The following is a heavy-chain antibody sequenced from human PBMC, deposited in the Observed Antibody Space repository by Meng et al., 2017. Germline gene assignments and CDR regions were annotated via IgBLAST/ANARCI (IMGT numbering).Heavy chain of an antibody. CDR2: INHSGST. Sequence: QVSRQQGGEGLVKPSETLSLTCAGYGGSSSGYYWSWIRQPPGKGLEWIGAINHSGSTNYNPSLKSRVTISVDTSKNQFSLKLSSVTAADTAVYYCARGVQCSTSCYIDYWGQGTLVTASS. CDR3: ARGVQCSTSCYIDY. J-gene: IGHJ4*02. V-gene: IGHV4-34*01. D-gene: IGHD2-2*02. CDR1: GGSSSGYY.